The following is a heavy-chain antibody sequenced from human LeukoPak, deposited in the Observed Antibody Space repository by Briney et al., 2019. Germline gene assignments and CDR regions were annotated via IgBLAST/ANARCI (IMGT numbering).Heavy chain of an antibody. CDR2: ISTSGSTR. D-gene: IGHD3-10*01. CDR1: GFTFDDYA. V-gene: IGHV3-48*03. CDR3: ARVRASLDY. J-gene: IGHJ4*02. Sequence: GGSLRLSCAASGFTFDDYAMNWVRQAPGKGLEWVSYISTSGSTRNYADSVQGRFTISRDNAENSLYLQMNSLRAEDTAVYYCARVRASLDYWGQGTLVTVSS.